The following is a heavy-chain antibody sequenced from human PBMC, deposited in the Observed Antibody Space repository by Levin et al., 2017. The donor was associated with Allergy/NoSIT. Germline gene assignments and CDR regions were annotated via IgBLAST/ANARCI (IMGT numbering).Heavy chain of an antibody. Sequence: GESLKISCKASGYTFSTHYTHWVRRAPGQGLEWMGWISPNGGTKYAQKFQGRVSMTRDTSINTAYMELTSLRSDDTADYYCARGLPGGHDLDYWGQGTLVTVSS. CDR2: ISPNGGT. CDR1: GYTFSTHY. J-gene: IGHJ4*02. V-gene: IGHV1-2*02. D-gene: IGHD2-8*02. CDR3: ARGLPGGHDLDY.